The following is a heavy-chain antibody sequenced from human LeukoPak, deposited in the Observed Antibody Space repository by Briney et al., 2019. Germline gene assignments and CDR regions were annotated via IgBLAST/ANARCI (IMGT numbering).Heavy chain of an antibody. CDR3: ARVPVGAATGRSVY. J-gene: IGHJ4*02. Sequence: SETLTLTCAVYGGSFSGYYWSWIRQPPGKGLEWIGEINHSGSTNYNPSLKSRVTISVDTSKNQFSLKLSSVTAADTAVYYCARVPVGAATGRSVYWGQGTLVTVSS. V-gene: IGHV4-34*01. CDR2: INHSGST. CDR1: GGSFSGYY. D-gene: IGHD6-13*01.